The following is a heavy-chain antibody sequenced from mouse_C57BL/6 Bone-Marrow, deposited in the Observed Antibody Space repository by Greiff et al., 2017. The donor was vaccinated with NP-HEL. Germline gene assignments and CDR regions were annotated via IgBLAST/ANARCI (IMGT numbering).Heavy chain of an antibody. CDR2: IWSGGST. V-gene: IGHV2-2*01. CDR3: ARNENVAWFAY. J-gene: IGHJ3*01. CDR1: GFSLTSYG. Sequence: QVQLKQSGPGLVQPSQSLSITCTVSGFSLTSYGVHWVRQSPGKGLAWLGVIWSGGSTDYNAAFISRLIISKDNSKSQVFFKMNSLQADDTAIYYCARNENVAWFAYWGQGTLVTVSA.